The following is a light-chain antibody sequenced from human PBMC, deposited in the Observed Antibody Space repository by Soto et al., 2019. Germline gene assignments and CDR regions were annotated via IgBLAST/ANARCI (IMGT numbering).Light chain of an antibody. J-gene: IGKJ2*01. V-gene: IGKV3-20*01. CDR1: QSIRSSF. CDR3: KQYGSSPGT. Sequence: EIVLTQSPGTLSLSSGERATLYCRASQSIRSSFLAWYQHKPGQAPRLLMYGASTMATGTPDRFSGSGSGTDFTLTISRLEPEDFAVYYCKQYGSSPGTFGQRTKVDIK. CDR2: GAS.